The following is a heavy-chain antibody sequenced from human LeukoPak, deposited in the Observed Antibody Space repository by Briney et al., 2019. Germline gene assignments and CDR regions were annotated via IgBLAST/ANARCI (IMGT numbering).Heavy chain of an antibody. Sequence: EASVKVSCKASGGTLSSYAISWVRQAPGQGLEWMGRIIPILGIANYAQKFQGRVTITADKSTSTAYMELSSLRSEDTAVYYCARDLYDSSGYLFDYWGQGTLVTVSS. CDR2: IIPILGIA. CDR3: ARDLYDSSGYLFDY. V-gene: IGHV1-69*04. D-gene: IGHD3-22*01. J-gene: IGHJ4*02. CDR1: GGTLSSYA.